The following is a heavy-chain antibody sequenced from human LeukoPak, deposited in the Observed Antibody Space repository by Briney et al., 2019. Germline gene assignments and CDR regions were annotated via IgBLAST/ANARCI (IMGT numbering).Heavy chain of an antibody. Sequence: GGSLRLSCAASGFTLSSYEMNWVRQAPGKGLEWVSSISSSSSYIYCADSVKGRFTISRDNAKNSLYLQMNSLRAEDTAVYYCARDRGAYSSSSGGGDYWGQGTLVTVSS. V-gene: IGHV3-21*01. CDR2: ISSSSSYI. CDR1: GFTLSSYE. J-gene: IGHJ4*02. CDR3: ARDRGAYSSSSGGGDY. D-gene: IGHD6-6*01.